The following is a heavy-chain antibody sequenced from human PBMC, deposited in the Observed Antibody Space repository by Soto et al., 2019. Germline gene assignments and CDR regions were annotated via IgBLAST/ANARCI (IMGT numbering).Heavy chain of an antibody. CDR1: GGSFSGYY. CDR2: INHSGST. Sequence: PSETLSLTCAVYGGSFSGYYWSWIRQPPGKGLEWIGEINHSGSTNYNPSLKSRVTISVDTSKNQFSLKLSSVTAADTAVYYCARFRAYYDFWSGYYSAHYGMDVWGQGTTVTVYS. D-gene: IGHD3-3*01. CDR3: ARFRAYYDFWSGYYSAHYGMDV. J-gene: IGHJ6*02. V-gene: IGHV4-34*01.